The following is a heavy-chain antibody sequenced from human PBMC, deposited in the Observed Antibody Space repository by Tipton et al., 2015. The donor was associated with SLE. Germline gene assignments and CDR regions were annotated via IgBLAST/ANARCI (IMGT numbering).Heavy chain of an antibody. CDR3: ARPALYGAKDY. D-gene: IGHD4/OR15-4a*01. CDR1: GGSISSSSYY. V-gene: IGHV4-39*06. J-gene: IGHJ4*02. CDR2: IYYSGST. Sequence: TLSLTCTVSGGSISSSSYYWGWIRQPPGKGLEWIGSIYYSGSTYYNPSLKSRVTISVDTSKNQFPPKPSSVTAADTAVYYCARPALYGAKDYWGQGTLVTVSS.